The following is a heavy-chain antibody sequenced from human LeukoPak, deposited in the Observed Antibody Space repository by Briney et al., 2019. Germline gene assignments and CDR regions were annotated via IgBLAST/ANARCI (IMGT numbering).Heavy chain of an antibody. CDR2: ISGSGGST. CDR1: GFTFSSYA. J-gene: IGHJ6*02. D-gene: IGHD2-2*01. V-gene: IGHV3-23*01. CDR3: AKGDCSSTSCHYYYYGMDV. Sequence: GASLRLSCAASGFTFSSYAMSWVRQAPGKGLEWDSAISGSGGSTYYADSVKGRFTISRDNSKNTLYLQMNSLRAEDTAVYYCAKGDCSSTSCHYYYYGMDVWGQGTTVTVSS.